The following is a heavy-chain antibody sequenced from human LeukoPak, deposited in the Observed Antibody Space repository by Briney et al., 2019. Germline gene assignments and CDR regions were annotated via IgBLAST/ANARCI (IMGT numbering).Heavy chain of an antibody. J-gene: IGHJ4*02. CDR3: ARGGRDDSSGYYYSFFDY. D-gene: IGHD3-22*01. Sequence: ASVKVSCKASGYTFTSYDINWVRQATGQGLEWMGWMNPNSGNTGYAQKFQGRVTITRNTSISTAYMELSSLRSEDTAVYYCARGGRDDSSGYYYSFFDYWGQGTLVTVSS. CDR1: GYTFTSYD. CDR2: MNPNSGNT. V-gene: IGHV1-8*03.